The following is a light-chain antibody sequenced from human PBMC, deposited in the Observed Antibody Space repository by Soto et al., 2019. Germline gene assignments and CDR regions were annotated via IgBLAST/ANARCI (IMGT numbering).Light chain of an antibody. Sequence: DIQMTQSPSSLSASVGDRVTITCRASQSIASYLNWYQQKPGKAPKLLIYAASSLQSGVPSGFSGSGSGTDFTLTISSLQPEDFETYFCQKSYSTPRTFGQGTKVDI. CDR3: QKSYSTPRT. J-gene: IGKJ2*01. V-gene: IGKV1-39*01. CDR2: AAS. CDR1: QSIASY.